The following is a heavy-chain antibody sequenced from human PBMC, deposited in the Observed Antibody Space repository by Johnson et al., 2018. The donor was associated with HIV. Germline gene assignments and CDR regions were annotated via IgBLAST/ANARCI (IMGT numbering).Heavy chain of an antibody. V-gene: IGHV3-33*01. CDR3: ARKADAIDI. J-gene: IGHJ3*02. CDR2: IWYDGSNK. Sequence: QVQLVESGGGVVQPGGSLRLSCAASVFTFSSYGMHWVRQAPGKGLEWVAFIWYDGSNKYFEDSVKGRFTISRDYSKNTLYLQMNSLRAGDTAVYYCARKADAIDIWGQGTMVTVSS. CDR1: VFTFSSYG.